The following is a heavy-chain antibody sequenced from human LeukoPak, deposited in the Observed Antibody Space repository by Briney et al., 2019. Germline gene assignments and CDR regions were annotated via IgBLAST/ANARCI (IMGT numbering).Heavy chain of an antibody. D-gene: IGHD2-2*02. V-gene: IGHV4-31*03. Sequence: SQTLSLTCTVSGGSISSGGYCWSWIRQHPGKGLEWIGYIYYSGRTYYNPSLKSRVTISEGTSKNQFSLKLSSVTAADTAVYYCARAYLGATFDYWGQGILVTVSS. CDR3: ARAYLGATFDY. J-gene: IGHJ4*02. CDR1: GGSISSGGYC. CDR2: IYYSGRT.